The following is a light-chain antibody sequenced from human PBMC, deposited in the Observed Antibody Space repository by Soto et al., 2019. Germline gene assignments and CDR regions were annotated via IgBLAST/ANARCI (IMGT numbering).Light chain of an antibody. J-gene: IGKJ3*01. CDR3: HQYVTSPT. CDR2: GAS. CDR1: QRVSRNY. Sequence: EIVLTQSPGTLSLSPGERATLSCRASQRVSRNYLAWYQQKVGQPPRLLIYGASSRAAGIPDRFSGSGSGTDFTLTISRLEPEDSAVYHCHQYVTSPTFGPGTKVEIK. V-gene: IGKV3-20*01.